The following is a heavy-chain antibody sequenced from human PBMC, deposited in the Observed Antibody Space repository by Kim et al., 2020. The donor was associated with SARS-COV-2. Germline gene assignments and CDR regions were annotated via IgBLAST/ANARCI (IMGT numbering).Heavy chain of an antibody. Sequence: GGSLRLSCAASGFTFDDYAMHWVRQAPGKGLEWVSGISWNSGSIGYADSVKGRFTISRDNAKNSLYLQMNSLRAEDTALYYCAKDVYYDSSASVAFDIWGQGTMVTVSS. D-gene: IGHD3-22*01. CDR1: GFTFDDYA. CDR2: ISWNSGSI. CDR3: AKDVYYDSSASVAFDI. V-gene: IGHV3-9*01. J-gene: IGHJ3*02.